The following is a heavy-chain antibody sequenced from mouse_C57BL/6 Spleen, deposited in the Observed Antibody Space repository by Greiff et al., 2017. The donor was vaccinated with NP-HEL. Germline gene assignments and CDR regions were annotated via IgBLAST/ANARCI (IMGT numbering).Heavy chain of an antibody. Sequence: QVQLQQSGAELARPGASVKLSCKASGYTFTSYGISWVKQRTGQGLEWIGEIYPRSGNTYYNEKFKGKATLTADKSSSTAYMELRSLTSEDSAVYFCARERATVVARYFDVWGTGTTVTVSS. CDR1: GYTFTSYG. V-gene: IGHV1-81*01. CDR3: ARERATVVARYFDV. D-gene: IGHD1-1*01. CDR2: IYPRSGNT. J-gene: IGHJ1*03.